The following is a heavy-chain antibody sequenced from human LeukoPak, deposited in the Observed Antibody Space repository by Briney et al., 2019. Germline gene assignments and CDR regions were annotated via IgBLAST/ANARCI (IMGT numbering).Heavy chain of an antibody. Sequence: GRSLRLSCAASGFTFSSYGMHWVRQVPGKGLEWVAVISYDGSNKYYADSVKGRFTISRDNSKNTLYLQMNSLRAEDTAVYYCANSGGLGGGSYYWGQGTLVTVSS. CDR2: ISYDGSNK. CDR3: ANSGGLGGGSYY. V-gene: IGHV3-30*18. D-gene: IGHD2-15*01. J-gene: IGHJ4*02. CDR1: GFTFSSYG.